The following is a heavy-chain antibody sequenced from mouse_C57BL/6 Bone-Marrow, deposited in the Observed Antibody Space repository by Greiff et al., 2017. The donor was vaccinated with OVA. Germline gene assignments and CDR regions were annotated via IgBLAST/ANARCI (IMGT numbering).Heavy chain of an antibody. CDR3: VRERDGNYVFYAMDY. J-gene: IGHJ4*01. CDR1: GFTFNTYA. CDR2: IRSKSSNYAT. D-gene: IGHD2-1*01. Sequence: EVMLVESGGGLVQPTGSLKLSCAASGFTFNTYAMHWVRPAPGKGLEWVARIRSKSSNYATYYADSVKDRFTISRDDSQSMLYLQMNNLKTEDTAMYYCVRERDGNYVFYAMDYWGQVTSVTVSS. V-gene: IGHV10-3*01.